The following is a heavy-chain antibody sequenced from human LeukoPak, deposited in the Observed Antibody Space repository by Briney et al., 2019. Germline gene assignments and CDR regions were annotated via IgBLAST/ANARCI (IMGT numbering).Heavy chain of an antibody. V-gene: IGHV1-69*04. CDR3: ARSNYCSSTSCYHLVDY. Sequence: GSSVKVSCKASGGTFSSYAISWVRQAPGQGLEWMGRIIPILGIANYAQKFQGRVTITADKSTSTAYMELSSLRSEDTAVYYCARSNYCSSTSCYHLVDYWGQGTLVTVSS. CDR2: IIPILGIA. CDR1: GGTFSSYA. D-gene: IGHD2-2*01. J-gene: IGHJ4*02.